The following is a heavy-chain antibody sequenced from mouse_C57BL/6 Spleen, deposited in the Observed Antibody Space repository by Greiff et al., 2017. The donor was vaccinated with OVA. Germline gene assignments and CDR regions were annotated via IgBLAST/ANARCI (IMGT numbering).Heavy chain of an antibody. V-gene: IGHV1-81*01. J-gene: IGHJ1*03. CDR2: IYPRSGNT. CDR3: AIDRSYSYWYFDV. Sequence: QVQLQQSGAELARPGASVKLSCKASGYTFTSYGISWVKQRTGQGLEWIGEIYPRSGNTYYNEKFKGKATLTADKSSSTAYMELRSLTSEDSAVYFYAIDRSYSYWYFDVWGKGTTVTVSS. CDR1: GYTFTSYG. D-gene: IGHD1-1*01.